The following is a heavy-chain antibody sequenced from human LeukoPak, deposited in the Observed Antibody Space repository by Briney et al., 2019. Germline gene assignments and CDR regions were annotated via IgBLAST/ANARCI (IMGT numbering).Heavy chain of an antibody. CDR2: ISGSGGST. CDR1: GFTFSSYA. D-gene: IGHD3-3*01. Sequence: GGSLRLSCAASGFTFSSYAMSWVRQAPGKGLEWVSAISGSGGSTYYAGSVKGRFTISRDNSKNTLYLQMNSLRAEDTAVYYCARSFGVVIMETPYGMDVWGQGTTVTVSS. V-gene: IGHV3-23*01. CDR3: ARSFGVVIMETPYGMDV. J-gene: IGHJ6*02.